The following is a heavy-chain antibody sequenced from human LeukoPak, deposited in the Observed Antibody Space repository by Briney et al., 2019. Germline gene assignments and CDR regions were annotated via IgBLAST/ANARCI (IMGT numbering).Heavy chain of an antibody. CDR2: IIPIFGTA. D-gene: IGHD6-13*01. J-gene: IGHJ5*02. Sequence: ASVKVSCKASGGTFSSYAISWVRQAPGQGLEWMGGIIPIFGTANYAQRFQGRVTITADESTSTAYMELSSLRSEDTAVYYCAEAAAGLRTHLDPWGQGTLSPSPQ. V-gene: IGHV1-69*13. CDR3: AEAAAGLRTHLDP. CDR1: GGTFSSYA.